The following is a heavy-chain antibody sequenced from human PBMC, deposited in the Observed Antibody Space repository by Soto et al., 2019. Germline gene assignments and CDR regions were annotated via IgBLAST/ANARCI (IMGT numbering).Heavy chain of an antibody. CDR2: GSDSGTT. CDR3: ARGATVTQYDY. Sequence: QVQLQESGPGLVKPSETLSLTCTVSGVSVSSGSFYWAWIRQPPGKGLEWIGFGSDSGTTNYKPSLKSRVTISVETSRSQISLKVSSLTAADTAVYYCARGATVTQYDYWGQGTLVTVSS. CDR1: GVSVSSGSFY. D-gene: IGHD4-17*01. J-gene: IGHJ4*02. V-gene: IGHV4-61*01.